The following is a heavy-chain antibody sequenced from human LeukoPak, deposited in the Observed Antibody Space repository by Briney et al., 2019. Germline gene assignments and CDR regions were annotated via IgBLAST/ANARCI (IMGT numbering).Heavy chain of an antibody. CDR3: ARDSSPYCGDDCYFDAFDL. CDR1: EFTFGSYW. V-gene: IGHV3-7*03. D-gene: IGHD2-21*02. Sequence: GGSLRLSCAASEFTFGSYWMTWVRQAPGKGLEWVANINRDGSKNHFVNSVKGRFTISRDNAKNFLYLQMNSLRAEDTAVYFCARDSSPYCGDDCYFDAFDLWGQGTMVTVSS. CDR2: INRDGSKN. J-gene: IGHJ3*01.